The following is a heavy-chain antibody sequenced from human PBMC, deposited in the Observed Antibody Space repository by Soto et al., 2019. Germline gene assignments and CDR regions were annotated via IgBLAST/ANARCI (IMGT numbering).Heavy chain of an antibody. Sequence: PSETLSLTCAVEGGSFSGYYWSWIRQPPGKGLEWIGEINHSGSTNYNPSLKSRVTISVDTSKNQFSLKLSSVTAADTAVYYCARRSRGAQQLVLVRAFDIWGQGTMVTVSS. D-gene: IGHD6-13*01. V-gene: IGHV4-34*01. J-gene: IGHJ3*02. CDR3: ARRSRGAQQLVLVRAFDI. CDR2: INHSGST. CDR1: GGSFSGYY.